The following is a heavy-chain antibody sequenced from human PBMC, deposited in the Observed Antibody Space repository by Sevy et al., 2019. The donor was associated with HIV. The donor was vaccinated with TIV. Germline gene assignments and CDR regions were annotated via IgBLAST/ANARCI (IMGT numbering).Heavy chain of an antibody. Sequence: SETLSLTCSVSGGSISSYYWSWIRQPPGKGLEWIGYIYYTGSTNYNPSLKSRVTISVDTSKNQFSLKLSSVTAADAAVYYCARERQLVLDYWGQGTLVTVSS. CDR2: IYYTGST. V-gene: IGHV4-59*01. CDR1: GGSISSYY. D-gene: IGHD6-13*01. J-gene: IGHJ4*02. CDR3: ARERQLVLDY.